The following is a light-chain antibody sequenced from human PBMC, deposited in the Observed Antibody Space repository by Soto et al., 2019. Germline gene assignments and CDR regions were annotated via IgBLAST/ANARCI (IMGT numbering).Light chain of an antibody. CDR2: GAS. J-gene: IGKJ3*01. V-gene: IGKV3-20*01. Sequence: EIVLTQSPGTLSLSPGERATLSCRASQSVSSSYLAWYQQKPGQAPRLLIYGASSRATVIPDGFSGSGSGTDFTLTISRLEPEDFAVYYCQQYGRSLFTFGPGTKVDIK. CDR1: QSVSSSY. CDR3: QQYGRSLFT.